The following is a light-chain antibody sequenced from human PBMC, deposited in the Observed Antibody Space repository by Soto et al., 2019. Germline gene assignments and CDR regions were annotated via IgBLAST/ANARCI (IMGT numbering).Light chain of an antibody. J-gene: IGLJ1*01. CDR3: CSYVGNYIYV. CDR1: SSGFVGDKY. V-gene: IGLV2-11*01. CDR2: DVS. Sequence: QSAPTQPRSVSGSPGQSVTISCTGTSSGFVGDKYVAWYQHHPGKASRLIIYDVSKRPSGVPDRFSGSKSGNTASLTISGLQADDEADYYCCSYVGNYIYVFGTGTKVTVL.